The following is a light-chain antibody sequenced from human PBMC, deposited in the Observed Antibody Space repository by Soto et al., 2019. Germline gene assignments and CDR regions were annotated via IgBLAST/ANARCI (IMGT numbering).Light chain of an antibody. CDR2: DVN. V-gene: IGLV2-14*03. Sequence: QSVLTQPASVSGSPGQSITISCTGTSSDVGGSNYVSWYQQHPGKAPKLMIYDVNNRPSGISNRFSGSKSGNTASLTISGLQAEDEADDYCSSYRGSSTLVFGGGTKLTVL. CDR3: SSYRGSSTLV. CDR1: SSDVGGSNY. J-gene: IGLJ2*01.